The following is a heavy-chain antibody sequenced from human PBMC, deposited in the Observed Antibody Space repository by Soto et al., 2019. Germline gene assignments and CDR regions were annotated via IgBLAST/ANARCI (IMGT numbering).Heavy chain of an antibody. CDR1: GFTFSSYS. Sequence: EVQLVESGGGLVQPGGSLRLSCAASGFTFSSYSMNWVRQAPGKGLEWVSYISSSSSTIYYADSVKGRFTISRDNAKNPLYLQMNSLRAEDTAVYYGARDLDTAMVQFNWFDPWGQGTLVTVSS. J-gene: IGHJ5*02. D-gene: IGHD5-18*01. CDR3: ARDLDTAMVQFNWFDP. V-gene: IGHV3-48*01. CDR2: ISSSSSTI.